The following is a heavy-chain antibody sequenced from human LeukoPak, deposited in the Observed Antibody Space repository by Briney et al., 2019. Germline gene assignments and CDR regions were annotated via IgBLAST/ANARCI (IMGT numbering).Heavy chain of an antibody. D-gene: IGHD3-22*01. CDR1: GGSISSSY. Sequence: KPSETLSLTCTDPGGSISSSYWSWIRQPAGKGLEWIGRIYTSGSTHYNPSLKSRVTISLDKSKNQFSLKLTSVTAADTAVYFCAREEYNDSSGWILWGQGTLVTVSS. V-gene: IGHV4-4*07. CDR3: AREEYNDSSGWIL. J-gene: IGHJ4*02. CDR2: IYTSGST.